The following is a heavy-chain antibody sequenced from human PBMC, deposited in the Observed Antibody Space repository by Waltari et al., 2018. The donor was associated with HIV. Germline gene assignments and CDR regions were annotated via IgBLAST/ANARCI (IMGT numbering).Heavy chain of an antibody. CDR1: GGSPTDFY. J-gene: IGHJ5*02. D-gene: IGHD3-10*01. Sequence: QVQLQQWGAGQLKASETLSLTCAVYGGSPTDFYWTWIRQCPGRGLEWSAEINQSGRSDFNPSLKSRVTIAIDPAKKQFSLTLKSVTAADTGVYYCARESRRRIRQGGINWFDPWGQGTPVNVLS. V-gene: IGHV4-34*01. CDR3: ARESRRRIRQGGINWFDP. CDR2: INQSGRS.